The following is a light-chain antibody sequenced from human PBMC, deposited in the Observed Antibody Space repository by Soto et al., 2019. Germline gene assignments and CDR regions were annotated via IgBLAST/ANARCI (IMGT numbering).Light chain of an antibody. CDR2: NDD. CDR3: SSWDDSLNVVV. CDR1: SSTIGGNT. V-gene: IGLV1-44*01. J-gene: IGLJ2*01. Sequence: QSVLTQPPSASGTPGQRVTISCSGSSSTIGGNTVNWYQQLPGTAPKLLIYNDDERPSGVPDRFTGSKSGTSSSLAISGLQSDDEADYDCSSWDDSLNVVVFGGGTKLTVL.